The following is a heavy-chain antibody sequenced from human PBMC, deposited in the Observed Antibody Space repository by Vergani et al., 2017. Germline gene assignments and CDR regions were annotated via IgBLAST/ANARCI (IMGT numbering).Heavy chain of an antibody. Sequence: EVQLVESGGGLVQPGRSLRLSCAASGFTFDDYAMHWVRQAPGKGLEWVSGISWNSGSIGYADSVKGRFTISRDNAKNSLYLQMNSLRADDTAVYYCARKGRGFLSDYYGMDVWGQGTTVTVSS. J-gene: IGHJ6*02. CDR3: ARKGRGFLSDYYGMDV. CDR2: ISWNSGSI. V-gene: IGHV3-9*01. D-gene: IGHD2/OR15-2a*01. CDR1: GFTFDDYA.